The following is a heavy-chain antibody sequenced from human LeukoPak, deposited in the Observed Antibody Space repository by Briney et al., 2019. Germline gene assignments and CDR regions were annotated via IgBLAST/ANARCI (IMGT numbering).Heavy chain of an antibody. V-gene: IGHV1-2*02. CDR3: ARDGTFDI. J-gene: IGHJ3*02. Sequence: GASVKVSCKASGGTFSSYAISWVRQAPGQGLEWMGWINPNSGDTSYAQKFQGRVTMTSDTSINTAYMDLSRLRSDDTAVYYCARDGTFDIWGQGTMVTVSS. CDR1: GGTFSSYA. CDR2: INPNSGDT. D-gene: IGHD1-26*01.